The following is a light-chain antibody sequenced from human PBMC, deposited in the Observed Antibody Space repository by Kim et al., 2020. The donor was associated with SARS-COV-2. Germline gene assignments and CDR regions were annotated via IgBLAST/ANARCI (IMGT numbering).Light chain of an antibody. V-gene: IGLV2-18*02. CDR3: SSYAISSIVV. CDR1: GSDIGSYNR. J-gene: IGLJ2*01. CDR2: EVT. Sequence: GHSVTISCTGTGSDIGSYNRVSWYQQPPGTAPKLIIYEVTNRPSGVPDRFSGSKSGNTASLTISGLRPEDEADYYCSSYAISSIVVFGGGTQLTVL.